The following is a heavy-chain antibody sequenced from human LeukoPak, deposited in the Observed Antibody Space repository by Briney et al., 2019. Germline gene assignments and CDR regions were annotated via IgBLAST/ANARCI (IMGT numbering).Heavy chain of an antibody. CDR1: GYSFTSYC. CDR3: GMSGDRVPLQDDVFDV. Sequence: RGESLKISCKVSGYSFTSYCIGWVRQMPGKGLEWMGIIYPGASGPTYSPSFQGQVTISVDKSINTAYLQWSSLQASDTAMYYCGMSGDRVPLQDDVFDVWGQGTMVTVST. CDR2: IYPGASGP. D-gene: IGHD1-26*01. J-gene: IGHJ3*01. V-gene: IGHV5-51*01.